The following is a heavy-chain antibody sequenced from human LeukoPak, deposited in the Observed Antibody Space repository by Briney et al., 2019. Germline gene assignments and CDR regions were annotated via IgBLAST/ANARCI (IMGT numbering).Heavy chain of an antibody. CDR2: ITSSSETI. CDR1: GFTFSTYS. Sequence: PGGSLRLSCAASGFTFSTYSMNWVRQAPGKGLEWGSYITSSSETIYYADSVKGRFTTSRDNARNSLYLQMNSLRAEDTAVYYCARDKHTCNYEGIDYWGQGTLVTVPS. V-gene: IGHV3-48*01. J-gene: IGHJ4*02. D-gene: IGHD1-7*01. CDR3: ARDKHTCNYEGIDY.